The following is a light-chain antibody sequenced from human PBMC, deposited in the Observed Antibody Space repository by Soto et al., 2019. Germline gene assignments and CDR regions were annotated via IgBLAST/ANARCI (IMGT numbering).Light chain of an antibody. CDR2: AAS. CDR3: QQSYSNPWT. V-gene: IGKV1-39*01. CDR1: QRIGTH. Sequence: DIQMTQSPSSLSASVGDRVTITCRTSQRIGTHLNWYHEKPGKAPKLLIYAASSSQSGVPSRFSGSGSGTDFTLTISSLQPEDFATYYCQQSYSNPWTFGQGTKVEIK. J-gene: IGKJ1*01.